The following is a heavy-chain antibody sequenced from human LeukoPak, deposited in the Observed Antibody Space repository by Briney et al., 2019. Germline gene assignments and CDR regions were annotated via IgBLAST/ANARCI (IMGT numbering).Heavy chain of an antibody. V-gene: IGHV4-4*07. J-gene: IGHJ4*02. CDR1: GGSINFYY. Sequence: SETLSLTCTVSGGSINFYYWNWIRQPAGKGLEWIGRIYSNGSTNYSPSLKSRVTISVDKSKNQFSLNLSSVTAADTAVYYCARGIADPYSFDSWGQGILVTVSS. CDR3: ARGIADPYSFDS. D-gene: IGHD6-13*01. CDR2: IYSNGST.